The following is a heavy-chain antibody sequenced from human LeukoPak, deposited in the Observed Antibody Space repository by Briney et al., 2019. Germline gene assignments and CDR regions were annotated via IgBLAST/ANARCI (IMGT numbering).Heavy chain of an antibody. D-gene: IGHD3-10*01. CDR2: ISYDGSNK. CDR1: AFTVTSYA. CDR3: ARVGEDYYYYGMDV. J-gene: IGHJ6*02. Sequence: QAGRSLRLACAAAAFTVTSYAMHSVRQAPGKWLEWQAVISYDGSNKYYADSVKGRFTISRDNSKNTLYLQMNSLRAEDTAVYYCARVGEDYYYYGMDVWGQGTTVTVSS. V-gene: IGHV3-30-3*01.